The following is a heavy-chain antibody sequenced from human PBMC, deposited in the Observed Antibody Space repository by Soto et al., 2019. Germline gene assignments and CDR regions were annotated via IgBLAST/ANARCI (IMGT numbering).Heavy chain of an antibody. J-gene: IGHJ4*02. CDR3: ARAHYDNLTGLYYFDY. CDR1: GGSFSGYY. Sequence: SETLSLTCAVYGGSFSGYYWSWIRQPPGKGLEWIGEINHSGSTNYNPSLKSRVTISVDTSKNQFSLKLSSVTAADTAVYYCARAHYDNLTGLYYFDYWGQGTLVTVSS. CDR2: INHSGST. V-gene: IGHV4-34*01. D-gene: IGHD3-9*01.